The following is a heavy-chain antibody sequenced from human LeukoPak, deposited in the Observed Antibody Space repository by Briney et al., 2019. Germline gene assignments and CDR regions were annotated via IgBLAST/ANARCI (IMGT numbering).Heavy chain of an antibody. CDR3: ARDRELDYGMDV. D-gene: IGHD1-26*01. Sequence: GGSLRLSCAASGFTVSSNYMSWVRQAPGKGLEWVSVIYSGGSTYYADSVKGRFTISRDNSKNTLYRQMNSLRAEDTAVYYCARDRELDYGMDVWGQGNTVTVSS. CDR2: IYSGGST. J-gene: IGHJ6*01. V-gene: IGHV3-66*01. CDR1: GFTVSSNY.